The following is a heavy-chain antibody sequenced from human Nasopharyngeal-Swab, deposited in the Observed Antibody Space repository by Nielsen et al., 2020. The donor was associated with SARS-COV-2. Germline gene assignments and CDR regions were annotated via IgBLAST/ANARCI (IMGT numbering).Heavy chain of an antibody. CDR3: ARPQSLLEAYYGY. CDR1: GYSFISYW. V-gene: IGHV5-51*01. D-gene: IGHD3-10*01. Sequence: KVSCKGSGYSFISYWIGWVRQMPGKGLEWMGFIYPGDSDTRYSPSFQGQVTISADKSISTAYLQWSSLKASDTAMYYCARPQSLLEAYYGYWGQGTLVTVSS. J-gene: IGHJ4*02. CDR2: IYPGDSDT.